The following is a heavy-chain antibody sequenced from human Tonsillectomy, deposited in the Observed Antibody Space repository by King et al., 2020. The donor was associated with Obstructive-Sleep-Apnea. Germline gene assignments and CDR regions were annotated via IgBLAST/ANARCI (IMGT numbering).Heavy chain of an antibody. Sequence: VQLVESGGGLVQPGGSLRLSCAASGFTFSNYAMSWARQAPGKGPDWVSTINNNGGNTYYADSVKGRFTISRGNSKNTMYLQMNSLRDEDTAVYYCAKDAWGEYFQHWGQGTLVTVSS. CDR2: INNNGGNT. CDR3: AKDAWGEYFQH. J-gene: IGHJ1*01. CDR1: GFTFSNYA. D-gene: IGHD7-27*01. V-gene: IGHV3-23*04.